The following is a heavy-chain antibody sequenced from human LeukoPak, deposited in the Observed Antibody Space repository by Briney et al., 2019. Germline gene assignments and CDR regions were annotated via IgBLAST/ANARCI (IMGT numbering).Heavy chain of an antibody. CDR3: AREGSKDSYGYYYYGMDV. Sequence: RPGGSLRLSCAASGFTFSSYAMHWVRQAPGKGLEWVSAISGSGGSTYYADSVKGRFTISRDNSKNTLYLQMNSLRAEDTAVYYCAREGSKDSYGYYYYGMDVWGQGTTVTVSS. D-gene: IGHD5-18*01. J-gene: IGHJ6*02. V-gene: IGHV3-23*01. CDR1: GFTFSSYA. CDR2: ISGSGGST.